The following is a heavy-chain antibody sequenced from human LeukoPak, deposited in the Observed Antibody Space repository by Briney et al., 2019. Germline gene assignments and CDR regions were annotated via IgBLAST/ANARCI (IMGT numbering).Heavy chain of an antibody. CDR1: GGSISSGDYY. CDR3: ARVKGFGDGYGAFDT. CDR2: IYYSGST. D-gene: IGHD5-24*01. Sequence: SQTLSLTCTVSGGSISSGDYYWNWIRQPPGKGLEWIGYIYYSGSTYYNPSLKSRVTISVDTSKNQFSLKLSSVTAADTAMYYCARVKGFGDGYGAFDTWGQGTMVTVSS. J-gene: IGHJ3*02. V-gene: IGHV4-30-4*01.